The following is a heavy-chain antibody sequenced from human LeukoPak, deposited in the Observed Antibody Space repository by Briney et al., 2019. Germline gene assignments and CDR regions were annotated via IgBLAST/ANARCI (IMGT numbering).Heavy chain of an antibody. V-gene: IGHV3-74*01. CDR2: ISSDGSVT. Sequence: GGSLRLSCAASGFTFSSYWMHWVRQVPGKGLVWVSRISSDGSVTSYADSVKGRFTISRDNAKNTLFLQMSSLRAEDTALYYCARIAVDAAGNNYWGQGTLVTVSS. D-gene: IGHD6-13*01. CDR3: ARIAVDAAGNNY. J-gene: IGHJ4*02. CDR1: GFTFSSYW.